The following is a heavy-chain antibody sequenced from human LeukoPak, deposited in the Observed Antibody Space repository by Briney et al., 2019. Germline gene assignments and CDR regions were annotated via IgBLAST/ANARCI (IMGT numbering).Heavy chain of an antibody. CDR1: GYTFTSYA. CDR2: INAGNGNT. D-gene: IGHD1-1*01. CDR3: ATRHWKKWVHHYPPGMDV. Sequence: ASVKVSCKASGYTFTSYAMHWVRQATGQRLDGMGWINAGNGNTKYSQKCQGRVTITRDTSASTAYMELSRLKSEDTAEYYSATRHWKKWVHHYPPGMDVWGQGTTVTVSS. V-gene: IGHV1-3*01. J-gene: IGHJ6*02.